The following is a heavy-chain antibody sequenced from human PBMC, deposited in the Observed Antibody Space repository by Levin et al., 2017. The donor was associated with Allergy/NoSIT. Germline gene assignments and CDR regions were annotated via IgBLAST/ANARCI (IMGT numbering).Heavy chain of an antibody. Sequence: GESLKISCKASGYTFSSYYMHWVRQAPGQGLEWMGIINPSGGSTSYAQRFQGRVTMTRDTSTSTVYMELSSLRSEDTAVYYCARGPAVGMDYFDYWGQGTLVTVSS. V-gene: IGHV1-46*01. CDR2: INPSGGST. J-gene: IGHJ4*02. D-gene: IGHD5-24*01. CDR1: GYTFSSYY. CDR3: ARGPAVGMDYFDY.